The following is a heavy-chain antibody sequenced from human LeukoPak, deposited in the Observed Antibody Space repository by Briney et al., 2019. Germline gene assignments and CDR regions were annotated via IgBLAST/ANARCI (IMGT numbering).Heavy chain of an antibody. J-gene: IGHJ4*02. Sequence: ETLSLTCAVYGGSFTGFYWRWIRQPPGKGLEWVANIKQDGSEKYYVDSVKGRFTISRDNAKNSLYLQMNSVRAEDTAVYYCARDRGDYGDCHDYWGQGTLVTVSS. D-gene: IGHD4-17*01. CDR1: GGSFTGFY. CDR2: IKQDGSEK. CDR3: ARDRGDYGDCHDY. V-gene: IGHV3-7*01.